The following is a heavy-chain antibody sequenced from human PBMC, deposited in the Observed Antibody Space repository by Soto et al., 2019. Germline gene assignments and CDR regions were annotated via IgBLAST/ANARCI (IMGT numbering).Heavy chain of an antibody. V-gene: IGHV4-59*12. J-gene: IGHJ4*02. CDR3: ARTKCSGGSCYSWSLDY. Sequence: SETLSLTCTASGGALNNFYLAWIRQSPGKGLEWIGHRYYSESTYYNPSLKSRVSISLDTSKNQFSQKLSFVTAAVTAMYYCARTKCSGGSCYSWSLDYWGQGTPVTVSS. CDR2: RYYSEST. CDR1: GGALNNFY. D-gene: IGHD2-15*01.